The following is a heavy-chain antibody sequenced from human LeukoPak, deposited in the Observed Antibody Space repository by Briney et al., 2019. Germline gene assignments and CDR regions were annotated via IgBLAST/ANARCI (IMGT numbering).Heavy chain of an antibody. V-gene: IGHV4-59*01. CDR3: ARSHSSSWYHYFDY. CDR1: GGSISSYY. D-gene: IGHD6-13*01. CDR2: IYYSGST. J-gene: IGHJ4*02. Sequence: SETLSLTCTVSGGSISSYYWSWIRQPPGKGLGWIGYIYYSGSTNYNPSLKSRVTISVDTSKNQFSLKLSSVTAADTAVYYCARSHSSSWYHYFDYWGQGTLVTVSS.